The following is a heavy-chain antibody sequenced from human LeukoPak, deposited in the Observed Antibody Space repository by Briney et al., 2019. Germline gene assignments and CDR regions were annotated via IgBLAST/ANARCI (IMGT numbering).Heavy chain of an antibody. CDR2: IYTSGST. CDR1: GGSISSYY. Sequence: SETLSLTCTVSGGSISSYYWSWIRQPAGKGLECIGRIYTSGSTNYNPSLKSRVTMSVDTSKNQFSLKLSSVTAADTAVYYCARDDYDFWSGYSLFDPWGQGTLVTVSS. J-gene: IGHJ5*02. V-gene: IGHV4-4*07. CDR3: ARDDYDFWSGYSLFDP. D-gene: IGHD3-3*01.